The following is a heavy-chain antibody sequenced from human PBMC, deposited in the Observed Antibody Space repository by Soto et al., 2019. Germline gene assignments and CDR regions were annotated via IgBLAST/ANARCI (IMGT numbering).Heavy chain of an antibody. Sequence: QLQLVQSGPEARKPVASVKISCTAAGDVFGSAYVYWVRQPPGQGLEWDGMINPGGDITTYEPKFKGRVTMTRDGSPSTVYKELKSQTSGDTGLYFCAKGYVKGQLPNHHYYGIDVRGQGNEVTVS. J-gene: IGHJ6*02. D-gene: IGHD6-6*01. CDR1: GDVFGSAY. CDR2: INPGGDIT. CDR3: AKGYVKGQLPNHHYYGIDV. V-gene: IGHV1-46*01.